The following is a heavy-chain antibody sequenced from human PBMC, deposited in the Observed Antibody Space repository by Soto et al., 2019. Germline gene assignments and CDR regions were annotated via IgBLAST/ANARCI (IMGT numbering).Heavy chain of an antibody. D-gene: IGHD3-10*01. Sequence: EVQLVESGGGLVQPGGSLRLSCEASGFTLSDYWMHWVRQGPRKGLEWVSRMNSGGTSIGYADSGKGRFTVSRDNAKNMLYLQMNSLRAEDTAVYYCARGSVTRGNYYFGMDVWGQGTTVTVSS. J-gene: IGHJ6*02. CDR3: ARGSVTRGNYYFGMDV. CDR2: MNSGGTSI. CDR1: GFTLSDYW. V-gene: IGHV3-74*01.